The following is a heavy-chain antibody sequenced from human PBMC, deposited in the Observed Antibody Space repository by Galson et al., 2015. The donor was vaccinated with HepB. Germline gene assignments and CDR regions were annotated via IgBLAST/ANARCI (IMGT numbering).Heavy chain of an antibody. D-gene: IGHD6-19*01. Sequence: SLRLSCAASGFTFSSYVMSWVRQAPGKGLEWVSAISGSGGSTYYADSVKGRFTISRDNSKNTLYLQMNSLRAEDTAVYYCAKVKQQWLEGGVGYWGQGTLVTVSS. CDR1: GFTFSSYV. CDR3: AKVKQQWLEGGVGY. V-gene: IGHV3-23*01. J-gene: IGHJ4*02. CDR2: ISGSGGST.